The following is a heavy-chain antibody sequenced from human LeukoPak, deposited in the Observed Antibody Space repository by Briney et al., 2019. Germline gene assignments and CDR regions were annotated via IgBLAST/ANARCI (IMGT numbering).Heavy chain of an antibody. J-gene: IGHJ4*02. CDR3: AREPTFWGSYRYARLYYFDY. CDR1: GYSISSGYY. CDR2: IYHSGST. V-gene: IGHV4-38-2*02. Sequence: PSETLSLTCAVSGYSISSGYYWGWIRQPPGKGLEWIGSIYHSGSTYYNPPLKSRVTISVDTSKNQFSLKLSSVTAADTAVYYCAREPTFWGSYRYARLYYFDYWGQGTLVTVSS. D-gene: IGHD3-16*02.